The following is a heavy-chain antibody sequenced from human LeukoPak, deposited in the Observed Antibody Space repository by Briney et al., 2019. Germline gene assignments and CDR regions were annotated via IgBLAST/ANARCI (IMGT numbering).Heavy chain of an antibody. J-gene: IGHJ4*02. CDR2: INSDGSST. D-gene: IGHD2/OR15-2a*01. CDR3: ARTTTYPYYYFDY. V-gene: IGHV3-74*01. Sequence: GGSLRLSCAASGFTFSSYWMHWVRHAPGKGLVWVSRINSDGSSTSYADSVKGRFTISRDNAKNTLYLQMNSLRAEDTAVYYCARTTTYPYYYFDYWGQGTLVTVSS. CDR1: GFTFSSYW.